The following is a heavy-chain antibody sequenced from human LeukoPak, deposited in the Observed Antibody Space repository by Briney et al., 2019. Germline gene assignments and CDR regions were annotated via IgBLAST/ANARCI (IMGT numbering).Heavy chain of an antibody. D-gene: IGHD5-24*01. CDR1: RFTFSTYA. Sequence: GGSLRLSCAASRFTFSTYAMSWVRQAPGKGLEWVSTISGSGGSTYYADSVKGRFIISRDNSKNTVYLQMNSLSAEDAAVYYCVKDDGWVQYANWGQGTLVTVSS. J-gene: IGHJ4*02. CDR3: VKDDGWVQYAN. CDR2: ISGSGGST. V-gene: IGHV3-23*01.